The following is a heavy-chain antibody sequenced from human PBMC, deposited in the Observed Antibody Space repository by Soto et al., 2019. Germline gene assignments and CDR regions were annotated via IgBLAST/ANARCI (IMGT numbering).Heavy chain of an antibody. CDR3: AKVRFDIVTGFSSRDYFDY. V-gene: IGHV3-23*01. D-gene: IGHD3-9*01. CDR2: ISGSGDGT. CDR1: GFTFSSYG. Sequence: PGGSLRLSCAASGFTFSSYGMSWVRQAPGKGLEWVSVISGSGDGTYYADSVKGRLTVSRDNSKNTLYLQMNSLRAEDTAVYYCAKVRFDIVTGFSSRDYFDYWGRGTLVTVSS. J-gene: IGHJ4*02.